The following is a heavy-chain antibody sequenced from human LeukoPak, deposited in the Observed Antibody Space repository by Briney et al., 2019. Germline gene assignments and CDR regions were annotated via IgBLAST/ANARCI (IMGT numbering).Heavy chain of an antibody. J-gene: IGHJ4*02. CDR1: GYTFTSYG. CDR2: ISAYNGNT. CDR3: GRLSLFGLGELSFLPAY. Sequence: ASVKVSCKAPGYTFTSYGISCVRQAPGQGLEWMGWISAYNGNTNYAQKLQGRVTMTTDTSTSTAYMELRRLRSDDTAVYYCGRLSLFGLGELSFLPAYWGQGTLVTVSS. V-gene: IGHV1-18*01. D-gene: IGHD3-16*02.